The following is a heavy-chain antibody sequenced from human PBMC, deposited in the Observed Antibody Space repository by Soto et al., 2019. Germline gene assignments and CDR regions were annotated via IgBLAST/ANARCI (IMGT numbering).Heavy chain of an antibody. V-gene: IGHV3-74*01. CDR2: INSDGSST. D-gene: IGHD5-18*01. Sequence: EVQLVESGGGLVQRGGSLRLSCAASGFTFSSYWMHWVRQAPGKGLVWVSRINSDGSSTSYADSVKGRFTISRDNAKNTLYLQMNSLRAEDTAVYYCARAAMDPYYYYGMDVWGQGTTVTVSS. CDR1: GFTFSSYW. J-gene: IGHJ6*02. CDR3: ARAAMDPYYYYGMDV.